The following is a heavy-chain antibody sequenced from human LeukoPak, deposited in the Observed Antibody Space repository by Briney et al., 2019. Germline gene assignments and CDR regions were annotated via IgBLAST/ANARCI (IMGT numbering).Heavy chain of an antibody. V-gene: IGHV4-34*01. Sequence: SETLSLTCTVSGDSISNYYWSWIRQPPGKGLEWIGEINHSGSTNYNPSLKSRVTISVDTSKNQFSLKLSSVTAADTAVYYCARGGLGYCSGGSCYYGFDYWGQGTLVTVSS. J-gene: IGHJ4*02. CDR3: ARGGLGYCSGGSCYYGFDY. CDR1: GDSISNYY. CDR2: INHSGST. D-gene: IGHD2-15*01.